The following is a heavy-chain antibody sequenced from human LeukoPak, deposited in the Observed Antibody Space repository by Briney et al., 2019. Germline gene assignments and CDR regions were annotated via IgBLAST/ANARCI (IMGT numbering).Heavy chain of an antibody. CDR3: ARGAVGATEYFQH. J-gene: IGHJ1*01. CDR2: IYNSGTT. CDR1: GASISSHS. D-gene: IGHD1-26*01. V-gene: IGHV4-4*07. Sequence: SETLSLTCTVSGASISSHSWSWIRQPAGKGLDWFGRIYNSGTTNYNPSLKSRVTMSVDTSKNQLSLKLSSVTAADTAVYYCARGAVGATEYFQHWGQGTLVTVSS.